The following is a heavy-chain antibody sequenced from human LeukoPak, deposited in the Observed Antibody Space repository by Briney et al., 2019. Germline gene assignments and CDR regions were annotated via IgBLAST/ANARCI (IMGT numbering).Heavy chain of an antibody. D-gene: IGHD1-1*01. V-gene: IGHV3-7*03. Sequence: GGSLRLSCAVSGFTFTNYWMSWARQSPGKGLEWVANIYLDGSRAYYVDSVKGRFTISRDNSKNTLYLQMNSLRAEDTAVYYCARGGGVGHWYFDYWGQGTLVTVSS. J-gene: IGHJ4*02. CDR2: IYLDGSRA. CDR3: ARGGGVGHWYFDY. CDR1: GFTFTNYW.